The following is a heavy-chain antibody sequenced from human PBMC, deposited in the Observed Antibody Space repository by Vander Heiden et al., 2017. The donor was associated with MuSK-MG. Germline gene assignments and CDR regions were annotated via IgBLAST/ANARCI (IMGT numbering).Heavy chain of an antibody. J-gene: IGHJ4*02. V-gene: IGHV4-39*01. Sequence: QLQLQESGPGLVKPSETLSLTCTVSGGSISSSSYYWGWIRQPPGKGLEWIGSIYYSGSTYYNPSLKSRATISVDTSKNQFSLKLSSVTATDTAVYYCARHAWFGDLGDYWGQGTLVTVSS. D-gene: IGHD3-10*01. CDR2: IYYSGST. CDR1: GGSISSSSYY. CDR3: ARHAWFGDLGDY.